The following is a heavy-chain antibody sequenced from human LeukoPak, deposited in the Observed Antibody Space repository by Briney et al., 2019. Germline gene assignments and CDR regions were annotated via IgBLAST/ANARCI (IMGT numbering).Heavy chain of an antibody. V-gene: IGHV4-59*12. CDR2: IYYSGST. J-gene: IGHJ5*02. CDR1: GGSISSYY. Sequence: SETLSLTCTVSGGSISSYYWSWIRQPPGKGLEWIGYIYYSGSTNYNPSLKSRVTISVDTSKNQFSLKLSSVTAADTAVYYCARLQYCSGTSCYWFDPWGQGTLVTVSS. CDR3: ARLQYCSGTSCYWFDP. D-gene: IGHD2-2*01.